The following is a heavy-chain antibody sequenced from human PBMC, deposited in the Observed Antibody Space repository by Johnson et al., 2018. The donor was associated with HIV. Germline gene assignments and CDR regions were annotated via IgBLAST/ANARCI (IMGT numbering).Heavy chain of an antibody. V-gene: IGHV3-66*01. CDR2: IYSGGST. J-gene: IGHJ3*02. CDR3: ARESVALVAFDI. Sequence: VQLVESGGGLVRPGGSLRLSCVASGFAVSGYYMSWVRQAPGKGLEWVSVIYSGGSTYYADSVKGRFTISRDNSKNTLYLQMNSLRAEDTAVYYCARESVALVAFDIWGQGTMVTVSS. CDR1: GFAVSGYY. D-gene: IGHD6-13*01.